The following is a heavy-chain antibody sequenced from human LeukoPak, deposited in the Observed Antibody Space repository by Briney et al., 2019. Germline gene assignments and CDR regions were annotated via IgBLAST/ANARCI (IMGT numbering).Heavy chain of an antibody. Sequence: ASVKVSCKPSGYTFTSYGISWVRQAPGQGLEWMGWISANNGNTNSAQKFQGRVTMTTDTSTSTAYMELRSLRSDDTAVYYCARDFFHGHCAGLSCFLLDYWGQGSLVTVSS. J-gene: IGHJ4*02. D-gene: IGHD2-15*01. CDR3: ARDFFHGHCAGLSCFLLDY. V-gene: IGHV1-18*01. CDR2: ISANNGNT. CDR1: GYTFTSYG.